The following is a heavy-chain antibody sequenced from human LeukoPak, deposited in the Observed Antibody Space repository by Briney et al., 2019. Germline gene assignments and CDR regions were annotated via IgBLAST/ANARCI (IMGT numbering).Heavy chain of an antibody. CDR3: ARTAGKAPFDI. CDR2: INPSGGST. CDR1: GYTFTGYY. D-gene: IGHD6-13*01. Sequence: ASVKVSCKAPGYTFTGYYMHWVRQAPGQGLEWMGIINPSGGSTSYAQKFQGRVTMTRDTSTSTVYMELSSLRSEDTAVYYCARTAGKAPFDIWGQGTMATVSS. V-gene: IGHV1-46*01. J-gene: IGHJ3*02.